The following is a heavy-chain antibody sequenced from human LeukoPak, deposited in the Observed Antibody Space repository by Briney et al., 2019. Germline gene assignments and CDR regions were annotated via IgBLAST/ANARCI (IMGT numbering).Heavy chain of an antibody. V-gene: IGHV3-23*01. CDR1: GFTFSSYT. D-gene: IGHD5-24*01. CDR2: ISGGGGST. Sequence: PGGSLRLSCVASGFTFSSYTMSWVRQAPGKGLEWVSTISGGGGSTFYADSVKGRFTISRDNSKNTLYLQMNSLRADDTAVYHCAKDGDRDGYNYADYWGQGTLVTVSS. CDR3: AKDGDRDGYNYADY. J-gene: IGHJ4*02.